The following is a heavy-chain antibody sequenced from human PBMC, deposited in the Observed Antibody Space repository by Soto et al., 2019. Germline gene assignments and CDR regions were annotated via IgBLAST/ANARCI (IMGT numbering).Heavy chain of an antibody. D-gene: IGHD6-19*01. Sequence: QVQLVQSGAEVKKPGASVTVSCKASGYTFTRYGITWVRQAPGRGLEWMGWISAYNGNTNYAQKLQVRVTMTTDTATSTAYMELRSLRSDDTALYYCAKSGGWYSAIDYWGQGTLVTVSS. CDR3: AKSGGWYSAIDY. J-gene: IGHJ4*02. CDR2: ISAYNGNT. V-gene: IGHV1-18*01. CDR1: GYTFTRYG.